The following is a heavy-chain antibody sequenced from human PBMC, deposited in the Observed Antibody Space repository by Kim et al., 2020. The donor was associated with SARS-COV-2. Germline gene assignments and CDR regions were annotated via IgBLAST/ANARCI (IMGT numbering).Heavy chain of an antibody. CDR2: ST. CDR3: AKDPSTTVAP. J-gene: IGHJ5*02. Sequence: STYYADSVKGRFTISRDNSTNTLYLQMNSLRAEDTAVYYCAKDPSTTVAPWGQGTLVTVSS. V-gene: IGHV3-23*01. D-gene: IGHD4-17*01.